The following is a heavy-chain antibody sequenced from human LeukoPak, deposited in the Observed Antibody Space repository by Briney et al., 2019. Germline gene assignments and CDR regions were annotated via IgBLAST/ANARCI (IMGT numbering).Heavy chain of an antibody. Sequence: SETLSLTCTVSGGSISSYYWSWIRQPPGKGLEWIGYIHYSGSTNYNPSLKSRVTISVDTSKNQFSLKLSSVTAADTAVYYCARVPQQWLAPLEYWGQGTLVTVSS. CDR1: GGSISSYY. J-gene: IGHJ4*02. CDR2: IHYSGST. CDR3: ARVPQQWLAPLEY. D-gene: IGHD6-19*01. V-gene: IGHV4-59*12.